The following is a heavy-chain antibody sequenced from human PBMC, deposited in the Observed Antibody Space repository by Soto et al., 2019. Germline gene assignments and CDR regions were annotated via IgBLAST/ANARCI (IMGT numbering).Heavy chain of an antibody. CDR1: GFTFSSYA. CDR2: ISYDGSNK. V-gene: IGHV3-30-3*01. CDR3: ARAYEGDYFDY. Sequence: PGGSLRLSCAASGFTFSSYAMHRVRQAPGKGLEWVAVISYDGSNKYYADSVKGRFTISRDNSKNTLYLQMNSLRAEDTAGYYCARAYEGDYFDYWGQGTLVTVSS. J-gene: IGHJ4*02. D-gene: IGHD3-16*01.